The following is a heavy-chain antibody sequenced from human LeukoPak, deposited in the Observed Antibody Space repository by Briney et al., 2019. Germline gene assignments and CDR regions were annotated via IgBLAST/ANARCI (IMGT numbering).Heavy chain of an antibody. J-gene: IGHJ6*03. CDR3: ARGQQVAQVDHYTYHMDA. CDR2: IYTSEYT. CDR1: GGSIGTYY. D-gene: IGHD1-1*01. V-gene: IGHV4-4*07. Sequence: SETLSLTRTVSGGSIGTYYWSWIRQPAGKGLEWIGRIYTSEYTNYNSSLQSRVTISVDKSKNQFSLRLTSVTAADTAVYFCARGQQVAQVDHYTYHMDAGRKGTTVIVS.